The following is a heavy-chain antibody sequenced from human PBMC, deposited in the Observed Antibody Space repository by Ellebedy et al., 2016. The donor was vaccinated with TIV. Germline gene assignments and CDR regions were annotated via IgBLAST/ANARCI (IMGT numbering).Heavy chain of an antibody. CDR1: GFTFSDFY. Sequence: PGGSLRLSCAASGFTFSDFYMSWIRQAPGKGLEWLSTFSTYDNTKYYADSVRGRFTVSWDTAKKSLSLQMNSLRAEDTALYYCARAPHETSGQIPDFHYFDRWGQGTLVTVSS. V-gene: IGHV3-11*01. J-gene: IGHJ4*02. CDR2: FSTYDNTK. CDR3: ARAPHETSGQIPDFHYFDR. D-gene: IGHD3-22*01.